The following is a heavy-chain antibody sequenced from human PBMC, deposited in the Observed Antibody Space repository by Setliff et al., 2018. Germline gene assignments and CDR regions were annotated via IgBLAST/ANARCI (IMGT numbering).Heavy chain of an antibody. D-gene: IGHD3-22*01. CDR1: GYSFTSYW. V-gene: IGHV5-51*01. CDR3: ARQGGGHYYDSSGYYR. Sequence: GESLKISCKGSGYSFTSYWIGWVRQMPGRGLEWMGIIYPGDSDTRYSPSFQGQVTISADKSISTAYLQWSSLKASDTAMYYCARQGGGHYYDSSGYYRWGQGTLVTVS. CDR2: IYPGDSDT. J-gene: IGHJ5*02.